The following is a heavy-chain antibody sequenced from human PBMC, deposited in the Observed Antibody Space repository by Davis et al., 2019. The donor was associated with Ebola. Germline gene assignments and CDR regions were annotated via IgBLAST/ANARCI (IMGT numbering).Heavy chain of an antibody. J-gene: IGHJ4*02. CDR2: LYHSGNT. D-gene: IGHD1-26*01. V-gene: IGHV4-38-2*01. CDR1: GYSISSGYY. CDR3: ARALYSGNFYYFDY. Sequence: SETLSLTCAVSGYSISSGYYWGWIRQPPGRGLEWIGSLYHSGNTYYNPSLKSRVTISVDTSKNQFSLKLSSVTAADTAVYYCARALYSGNFYYFDYWGQGTLVTVSS.